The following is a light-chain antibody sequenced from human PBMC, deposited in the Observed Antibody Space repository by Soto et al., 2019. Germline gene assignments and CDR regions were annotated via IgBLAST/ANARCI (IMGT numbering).Light chain of an antibody. J-gene: IGKJ1*01. Sequence: ENVLTQSPSTLSLSPGERATLSFRASESVSSIYVAWYQQKPGQAPTLLIYGASTRATGIPDRFSGSGSGTDFTLTIDRLEPEDFAVYYCQQSLNPKTFGQVTKVDIK. CDR1: ESVSSIY. V-gene: IGKV3-20*01. CDR2: GAS. CDR3: QQSLNPKT.